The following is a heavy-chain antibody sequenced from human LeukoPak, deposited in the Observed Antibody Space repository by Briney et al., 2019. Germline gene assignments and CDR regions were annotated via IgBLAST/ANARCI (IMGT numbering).Heavy chain of an antibody. Sequence: ASVKVSCKASGFTFTSSSMQWVRQARGQRLEWIGWIAVGSGNTNYAQKFQGRVTITRDMSTSTAYMELSSLRSEDTAVYYCARDGYGGYWGQGTLVTVSS. CDR3: ARDGYGGY. CDR1: GFTFTSSS. CDR2: IAVGSGNT. D-gene: IGHD1-26*01. J-gene: IGHJ4*02. V-gene: IGHV1-58*02.